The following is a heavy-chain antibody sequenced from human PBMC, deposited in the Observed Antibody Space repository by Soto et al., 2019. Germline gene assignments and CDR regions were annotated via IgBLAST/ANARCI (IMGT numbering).Heavy chain of an antibody. CDR3: AREGPYYYASRMDV. D-gene: IGHD3-10*01. Sequence: EVQLVESGGGLVQPGGSLRLSCVASGIPVSSNYMTWVRQAPGKGLEWVSVLHSGGDTYYANYVKGRFTISRHDSTNTLFRQMNSLTAEDTAVYYCAREGPYYYASRMDVWGQGTTVTVS. J-gene: IGHJ6*02. CDR2: LHSGGDT. V-gene: IGHV3-53*04. CDR1: GIPVSSNY.